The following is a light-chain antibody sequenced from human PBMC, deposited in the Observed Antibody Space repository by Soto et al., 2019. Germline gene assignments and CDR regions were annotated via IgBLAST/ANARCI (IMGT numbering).Light chain of an antibody. V-gene: IGLV1-40*01. CDR1: SSNIGAGYD. Sequence: QSVLTQPPSVSGAPGQRVTISCTGSSSNIGAGYDVHWYQQLPGTAPKLLIYRNNNRPSGVPDRFSGSTSGTSASLAITGLQAEDEADYYCHSYDSSLSGSVFGGGTKLTVL. J-gene: IGLJ3*02. CDR2: RNN. CDR3: HSYDSSLSGSV.